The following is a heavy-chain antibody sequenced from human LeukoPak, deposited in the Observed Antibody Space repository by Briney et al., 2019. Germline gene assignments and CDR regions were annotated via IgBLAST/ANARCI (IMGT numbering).Heavy chain of an antibody. D-gene: IGHD4-23*01. Sequence: SETLSLTCTVSGGSISSGSYYWSWIRQPAGKGLEWIGRIYTSGSTNYNPSLKSRVTISVDTSKNQFSLKLSSVTAADTAVYYCALGGNDTKAVDYWGQGTLVTVSS. CDR1: GGSISSGSYY. V-gene: IGHV4-61*02. CDR3: ALGGNDTKAVDY. CDR2: IYTSGST. J-gene: IGHJ4*02.